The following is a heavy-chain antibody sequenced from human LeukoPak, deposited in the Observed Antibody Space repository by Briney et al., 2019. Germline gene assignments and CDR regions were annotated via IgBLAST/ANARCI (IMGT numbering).Heavy chain of an antibody. V-gene: IGHV3-13*04. CDR3: ARFGGTDGFFDI. CDR2: IGTAGDT. J-gene: IGHJ3*02. CDR1: GFTFTNYD. D-gene: IGHD3-10*01. Sequence: GGSLRLSCAASGFTFTNYDMHWVRQATGKGLEWVSSIGTAGDTYYLGSVRGRFTISRENAKNSLFLQMDSLRAGDTAVYYCARFGGTDGFFDIWGQGTMVTVSS.